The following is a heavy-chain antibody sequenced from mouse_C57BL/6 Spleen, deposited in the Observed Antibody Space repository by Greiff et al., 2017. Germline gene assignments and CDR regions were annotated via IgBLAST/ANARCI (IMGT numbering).Heavy chain of an antibody. J-gene: IGHJ2*01. Sequence: VQLQQSGPELVKPGASVKISCKASGYTFTDYYMNWVKQSHAKSLEWIGDINPNNGGTSYNQKFKGKATLTVDKSSSTAYMELRSLTSEDSAVYYCARSSYVDFDYWGQGTTLTVSS. V-gene: IGHV1-26*01. CDR2: INPNNGGT. CDR3: ARSSYVDFDY. CDR1: GYTFTDYY. D-gene: IGHD1-1*01.